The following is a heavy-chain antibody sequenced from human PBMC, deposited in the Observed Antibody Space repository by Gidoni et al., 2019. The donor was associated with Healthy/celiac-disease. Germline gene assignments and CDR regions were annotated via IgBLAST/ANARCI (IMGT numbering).Heavy chain of an antibody. D-gene: IGHD2-2*01. Sequence: QVQLVQSGAAVKKPGASVKVSCKASGYTFTSYDINCVRQATGQGLEWMGWMNPNSGNTGYAQKFQGRVTMTRNTSISTAYRELSSLRSEDTAVYYCARGRGTPHSVVVPAAYGMDVWGQGTTVTVSS. V-gene: IGHV1-8*01. CDR1: GYTFTSYD. CDR2: MNPNSGNT. CDR3: ARGRGTPHSVVVPAAYGMDV. J-gene: IGHJ6*02.